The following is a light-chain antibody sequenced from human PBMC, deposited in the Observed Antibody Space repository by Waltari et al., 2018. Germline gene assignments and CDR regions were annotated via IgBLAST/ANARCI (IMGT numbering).Light chain of an antibody. J-gene: IGLJ3*02. Sequence: QLVLTQSPSASAPLGASVKLTCTLSSGHSSYAIAWHQQQPENGPRYLMKLTSDGRHSKAEGNSDRCAGSGSWAERYLTVSSRQDEDEDDYYCKTWGTGIRVFGGGTKLTVL. CDR3: KTWGTGIRV. V-gene: IGLV4-69*01. CDR1: SGHSSYA. CDR2: LTSDGRH.